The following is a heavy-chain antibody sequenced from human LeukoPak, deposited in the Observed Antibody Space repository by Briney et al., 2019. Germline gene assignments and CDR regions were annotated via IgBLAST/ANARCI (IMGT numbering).Heavy chain of an antibody. CDR3: ATMGLSSGYYYVEPPFDY. CDR2: INSDGSST. J-gene: IGHJ4*02. Sequence: PGGSLRLSCAASGFTFSSYWMPWVRQAPGKGLVWVSRINSDGSSTSYADSVKGRFTISRDNAKNTLYLQMNSLRAEDTAVYYCATMGLSSGYYYVEPPFDYWGQGTLVTVSS. D-gene: IGHD3-22*01. CDR1: GFTFSSYW. V-gene: IGHV3-74*01.